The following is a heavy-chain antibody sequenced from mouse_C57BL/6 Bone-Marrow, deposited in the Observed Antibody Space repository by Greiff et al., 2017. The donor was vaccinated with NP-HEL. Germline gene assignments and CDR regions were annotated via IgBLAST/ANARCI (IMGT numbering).Heavy chain of an antibody. CDR3: ARAHYGSSYYYAMDY. Sequence: EVKLMESGPGLVKPSQSLSLTCSVTGYSITSGYYWNWIRQFPGNKLEWMGYISYDGSNNSNPSLKNRISITRDTSKNQFFLKLNSVTTEDTATYYCARAHYGSSYYYAMDYWGQGTSVTVSS. J-gene: IGHJ4*01. CDR1: GYSITSGYY. CDR2: ISYDGSN. D-gene: IGHD1-1*01. V-gene: IGHV3-6*01.